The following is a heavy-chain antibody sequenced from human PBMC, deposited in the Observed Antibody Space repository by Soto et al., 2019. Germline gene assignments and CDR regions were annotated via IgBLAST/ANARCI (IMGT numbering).Heavy chain of an antibody. CDR1: GFTFSSYG. Sequence: GGSLRLSCAASGFTFSSYGMHWVRQAPSKGLEWVAVISYDGSNKYYADSVKGRFTISRDNSKNTLYLQMNSLRAEDTAVYYCARWFTYGNFDYFDYWGQGTQVTVSS. CDR2: ISYDGSNK. V-gene: IGHV3-30*03. D-gene: IGHD3-10*01. J-gene: IGHJ4*02. CDR3: ARWFTYGNFDYFDY.